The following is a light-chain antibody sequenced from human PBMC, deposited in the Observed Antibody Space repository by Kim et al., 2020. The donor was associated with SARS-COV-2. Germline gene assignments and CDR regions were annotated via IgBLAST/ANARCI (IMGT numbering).Light chain of an antibody. J-gene: IGLJ2*01. CDR1: SSFVGNYNY. CDR3: TSYTGANTVV. CDR2: DVS. Sequence: QSALTQPASVSGSPGQSITISCTGTSSFVGNYNYVSWYQQHPDKAPKLIIYDVSYRPSGVSTRFSGSKSGNTASLTISGLQAADEADYYCTSYTGANTVVFGGGTQLTVL. V-gene: IGLV2-14*03.